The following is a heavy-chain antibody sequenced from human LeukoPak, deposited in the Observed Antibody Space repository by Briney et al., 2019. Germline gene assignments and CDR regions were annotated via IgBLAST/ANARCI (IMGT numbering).Heavy chain of an antibody. CDR1: GFTFSSYA. D-gene: IGHD3-22*01. V-gene: IGHV3-23*01. CDR2: ITGSSASA. CDR3: AKLDYYDTH. Sequence: GGSLRLSCAASGFTFSSYAMSWVRQAPGKGLEWVSSITGSSASAYYADSVKGRFTISRDNSKNTLYLQMNNLRAEDTAVYFCAKLDYYDTHWGQGTLVTVSS. J-gene: IGHJ4*02.